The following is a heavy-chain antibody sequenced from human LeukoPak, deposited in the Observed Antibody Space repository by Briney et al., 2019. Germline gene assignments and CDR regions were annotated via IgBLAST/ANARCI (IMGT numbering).Heavy chain of an antibody. D-gene: IGHD2-21*01. J-gene: IGHJ5*02. V-gene: IGHV3-23*01. CDR3: AKRLWSETYNWFDP. CDR2: ISGSGGST. CDR1: GFTFSSYA. Sequence: GGSLRLSCAASGFTFSSYAMSWVRQAPGKGLEWVSAISGSGGSTYYADSVKGRFTISRDNSKNTLYPQMNSLRAEDTAVYYCAKRLWSETYNWFDPWGQGTLVTVSS.